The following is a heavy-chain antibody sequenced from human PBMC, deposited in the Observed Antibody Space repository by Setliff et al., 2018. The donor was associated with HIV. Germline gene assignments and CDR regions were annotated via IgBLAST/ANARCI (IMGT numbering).Heavy chain of an antibody. Sequence: PSETPSLTCTVTGGSISSYYWSWIRHPPGKGLEWIGHIHSSGRTNYNPSLKSRVIISVDTSNQFSLKLSSVTAADAAVYYCARSPSYRSSWEYYFDYWGQGILVTVSS. CDR3: ARSPSYRSSWEYYFDY. V-gene: IGHV4-4*09. CDR1: GGSISSYY. J-gene: IGHJ4*02. CDR2: IHSSGRT. D-gene: IGHD6-13*01.